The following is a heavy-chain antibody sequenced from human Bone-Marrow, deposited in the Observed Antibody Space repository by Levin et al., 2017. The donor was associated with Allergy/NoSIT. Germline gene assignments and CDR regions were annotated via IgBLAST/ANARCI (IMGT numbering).Heavy chain of an antibody. CDR1: GVSVNSFF. J-gene: IGHJ4*02. Sequence: SETLSLTCTISGVSVNSFFWSWFRQPAGQGLEWIGRIHSSDSNFKNPSLNSRLTMSLDASKNEISLRLTSVTAADTAVYYCARDGTYYYDSSSSYFFDYWGQGTQVTVSS. D-gene: IGHD3-22*01. CDR2: IHSSDSN. V-gene: IGHV4-4*07. CDR3: ARDGTYYYDSSSSYFFDY.